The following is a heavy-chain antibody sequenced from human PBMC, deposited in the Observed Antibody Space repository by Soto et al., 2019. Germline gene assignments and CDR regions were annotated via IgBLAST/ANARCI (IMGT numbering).Heavy chain of an antibody. CDR1: GGTFSTYS. CDR3: TSGSWSGEVFDI. CDR2: IIPILGIA. Sequence: ASVKVSCKASGGTFSTYSMFWVRQAPGQGLEWMGRIIPILGIANYAQKFQGRVTITADKSTSTAYMELSSLRSEDTALYYCTSGSWSGEVFDIWGQGTMVTGSS. V-gene: IGHV1-69*02. J-gene: IGHJ3*02. D-gene: IGHD2-21*01.